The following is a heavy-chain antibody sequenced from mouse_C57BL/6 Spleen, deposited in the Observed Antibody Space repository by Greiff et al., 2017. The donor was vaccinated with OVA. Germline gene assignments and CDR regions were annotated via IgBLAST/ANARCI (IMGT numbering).Heavy chain of an antibody. CDR3: ARDEGYDGYAWFAY. V-gene: IGHV5-4*01. J-gene: IGHJ3*01. D-gene: IGHD2-3*01. Sequence: EVNLVESGGGLVKPGGSLKLSCAASGFTFSSYAMSWVRQTPEKRLEWVATISDGGSYTYYPDNVKGRFTISRDNAKNNLYLQMSHLKSEDTAMYYCARDEGYDGYAWFAYWGQGTLVTVSA. CDR2: ISDGGSYT. CDR1: GFTFSSYA.